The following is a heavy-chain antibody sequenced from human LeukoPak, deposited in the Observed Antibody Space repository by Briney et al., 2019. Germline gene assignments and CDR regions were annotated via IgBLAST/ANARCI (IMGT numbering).Heavy chain of an antibody. Sequence: GRSLRLPCAASGFTFSSYGMHWVRQAPGKGLEWVAVIWYDGSNKYYADSVKGRFTISRDNSKNTLYLQMNSLRAEDTAVYYCARESPKLRYEDYWGQGTLVTVSS. CDR2: IWYDGSNK. J-gene: IGHJ4*02. CDR3: ARESPKLRYEDY. D-gene: IGHD3-9*01. V-gene: IGHV3-33*01. CDR1: GFTFSSYG.